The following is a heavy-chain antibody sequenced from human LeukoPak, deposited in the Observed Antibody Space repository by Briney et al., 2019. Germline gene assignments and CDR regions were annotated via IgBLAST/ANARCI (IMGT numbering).Heavy chain of an antibody. J-gene: IGHJ4*02. CDR1: GYSINSGYY. D-gene: IGHD5-18*01. Sequence: SETLSLTCTVSGYSINSGYYWGWIRQPPGKGLEWIGSIYHSGSTYYNPSLKSRVTISVDPSKNQFSLKLSSVTAADTAVYYCAREDTAMSNDYWGQGTLVTVSS. V-gene: IGHV4-38-2*02. CDR2: IYHSGST. CDR3: AREDTAMSNDY.